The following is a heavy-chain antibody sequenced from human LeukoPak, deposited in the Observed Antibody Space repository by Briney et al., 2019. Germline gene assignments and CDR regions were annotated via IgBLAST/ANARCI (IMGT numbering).Heavy chain of an antibody. V-gene: IGHV3-23*01. D-gene: IGHD3-10*01. CDR1: GFTFSRYG. CDR2: ISGSGGST. CDR3: ARKAGYYYGSGDY. Sequence: GGSLRLSCVASGFTFSRYGMTWVRQAPGKGLQWVSAISGSGGSTYYADSVKGRFTISRDNSKNTLYLQINGLRAEDTAIYYCARKAGYYYGSGDYWGQGTLVTVSS. J-gene: IGHJ4*02.